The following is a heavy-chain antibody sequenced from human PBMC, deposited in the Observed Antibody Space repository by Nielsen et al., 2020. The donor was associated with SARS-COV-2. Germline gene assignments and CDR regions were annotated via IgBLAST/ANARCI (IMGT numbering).Heavy chain of an antibody. D-gene: IGHD3-16*01. V-gene: IGHV3-21*01. CDR3: ARDGEIMITFGGLMDV. Sequence: GESLKISRAASGFTFSSYSMNWVRQAPGKGLEWVSSISSSSSYIYYADSVKGRFTISRDNAKNSLYLQMNSLRAEDTAVYYCARDGEIMITFGGLMDVWGKGTTVTVSS. CDR1: GFTFSSYS. J-gene: IGHJ6*03. CDR2: ISSSSSYI.